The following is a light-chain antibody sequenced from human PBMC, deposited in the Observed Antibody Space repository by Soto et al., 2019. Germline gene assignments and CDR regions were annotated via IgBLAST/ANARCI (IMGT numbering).Light chain of an antibody. CDR3: SSYTSSSTYV. CDR1: SSDVGDYNY. J-gene: IGLJ1*01. CDR2: DVS. Sequence: QSALTQPASVSGSPGQSITISCTGTSSDVGDYNYVSWYQQHPGKAPKLMIFDVSNRPSGVSNRFSGSKSGNTASLTISGLQDEDEAEYYCSSYTSSSTYVFGTGTKLTVL. V-gene: IGLV2-14*01.